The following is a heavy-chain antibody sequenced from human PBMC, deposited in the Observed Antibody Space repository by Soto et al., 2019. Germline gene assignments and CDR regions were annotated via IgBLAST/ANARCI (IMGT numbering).Heavy chain of an antibody. V-gene: IGHV1-69*06. J-gene: IGHJ5*02. CDR3: ATQRNFGYDYGSGSYPDWFAH. Sequence: QVQLVQSGAEVKKPGSSVKVSCKASGGTFSSYAISWVRQAPGQRLEWMGGIIPIFGTANYAQKFQGRVTITADKSTSTAYRVLSSLRSEDTAVYYCATQRNFGYDYGSGSYPDWFAHCGRGTLVIVS. CDR1: GGTFSSYA. CDR2: IIPIFGTA. D-gene: IGHD3-10*01.